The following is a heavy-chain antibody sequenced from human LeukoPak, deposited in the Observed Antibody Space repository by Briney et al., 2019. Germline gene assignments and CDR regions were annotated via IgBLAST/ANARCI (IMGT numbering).Heavy chain of an antibody. J-gene: IGHJ4*02. V-gene: IGHV3-7*03. D-gene: IGHD2-2*01. CDR3: AKGYCSSTSCPLDY. Sequence: GGSLRLSCAASGFTFSSYWMSWVRQAPGKGLEWVANIKQDGSVKYYVDSVKGRFTISRDNAKNSLYLQMNSLRAEDMALYYCAKGYCSSTSCPLDYWGQGTLVTVSS. CDR2: IKQDGSVK. CDR1: GFTFSSYW.